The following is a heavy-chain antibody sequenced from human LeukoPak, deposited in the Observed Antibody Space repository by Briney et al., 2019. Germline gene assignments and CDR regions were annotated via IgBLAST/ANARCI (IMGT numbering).Heavy chain of an antibody. CDR3: AKDRYSSSWYGSFYMDV. D-gene: IGHD6-13*01. CDR2: IKQDGSEK. CDR1: GFTFSSYW. V-gene: IGHV3-7*01. Sequence: GGSLRLSCAASGFTFSSYWMSWVRQAPGKGLEWVANIKQDGSEKYYVDSVKGRFTISRDNAKNSLYLQMNSLRAEDTAVYYCAKDRYSSSWYGSFYMDVWGKGTTVTISS. J-gene: IGHJ6*03.